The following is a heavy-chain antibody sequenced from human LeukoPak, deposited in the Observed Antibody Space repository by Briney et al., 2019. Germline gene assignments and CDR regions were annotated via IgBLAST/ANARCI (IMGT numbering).Heavy chain of an antibody. CDR3: ARRLSNRADTGLYYYMDV. CDR2: MNPNSGNT. D-gene: IGHD5-18*01. CDR1: GYTFTSYD. J-gene: IGHJ6*03. Sequence: GASVKVSCKASGYTFTSYDINWVRQATGQGLEWMGWMNPNSGNTGYAQKFQGRVTMTRNTSISTAYMELSSLRSEDTAVYYCARRLSNRADTGLYYYMDVWGKGTTVTVSS. V-gene: IGHV1-8*01.